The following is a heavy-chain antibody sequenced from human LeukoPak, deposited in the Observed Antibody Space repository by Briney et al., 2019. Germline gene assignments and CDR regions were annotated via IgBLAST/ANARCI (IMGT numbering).Heavy chain of an antibody. V-gene: IGHV5-51*01. CDR1: GYSFTSYW. Sequence: GESLKISCKGSGYSFTSYWIGWVRQMPGKGLEWMWINHPGDSDTRYSPSFQGQVTISADKSISTAYLQWSSLKASDTAMYYCVRLKEVDSNYYGMDVWGQGTTVTVSS. J-gene: IGHJ6*02. CDR3: VRLKEVDSNYYGMDV. D-gene: IGHD5-12*01. CDR2: NHPGDSDT.